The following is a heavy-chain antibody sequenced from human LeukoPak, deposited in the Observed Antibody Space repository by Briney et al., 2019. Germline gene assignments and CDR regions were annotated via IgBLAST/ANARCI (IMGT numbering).Heavy chain of an antibody. Sequence: ETLSLTCTVSGYSIGSGYYWGWIRQPPGKGLEWVSVIYSGGSTYYADSVKGRFTISRDNSKNTLYLQMNSLRAEDTAVYYCARDQIWSNWNDTMDVWGKGTTVTVSS. CDR3: ARDQIWSNWNDTMDV. D-gene: IGHD1-20*01. V-gene: IGHV3-53*01. CDR2: IYSGGST. J-gene: IGHJ6*03. CDR1: GYSIGSGYY.